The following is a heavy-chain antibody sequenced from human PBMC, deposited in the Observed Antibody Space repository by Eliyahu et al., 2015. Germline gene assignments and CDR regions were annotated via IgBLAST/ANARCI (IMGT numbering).Heavy chain of an antibody. CDR1: GFXFSDYY. CDR2: ISSSGSTI. D-gene: IGHD6-19*01. Sequence: QVQLVESGGGLVKPGGSLRXSCAXXGFXFSDYYMSWIRQAPGKGLEWVSYISSSGSTIYYADSVKGRFTISRDNAKNSLYLQMNSLRAEDTAVYYCARESSIAVAVYFDYWGQGTLVTVSS. CDR3: ARESSIAVAVYFDY. V-gene: IGHV3-11*01. J-gene: IGHJ4*02.